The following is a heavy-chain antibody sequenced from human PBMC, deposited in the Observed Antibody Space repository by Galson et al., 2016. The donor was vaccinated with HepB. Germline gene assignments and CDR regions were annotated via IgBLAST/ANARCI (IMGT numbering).Heavy chain of an antibody. CDR3: ARVFSNIRVY. CDR1: GFTFSSYG. J-gene: IGHJ4*02. V-gene: IGHV3-30*03. Sequence: SLRLSCAASGFTFSSYGMNWVRQAPGKGLEWVAGISYDGSNKYYADSVRGRFTISRDNSKNTLFLQMNSLRAEDPAVYYCARVFSNIRVYWGQGTLVTVSS. D-gene: IGHD2/OR15-2a*01. CDR2: ISYDGSNK.